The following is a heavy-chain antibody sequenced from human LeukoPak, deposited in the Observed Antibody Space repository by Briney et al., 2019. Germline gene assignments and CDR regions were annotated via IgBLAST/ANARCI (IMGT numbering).Heavy chain of an antibody. CDR2: ISSSGSTI. J-gene: IGHJ6*03. CDR3: ARSGYSYQRNYYYYMDV. CDR1: GFTFSDYY. D-gene: IGHD5-18*01. Sequence: GGSLRLSCAASGFTFSDYYMSWIRQAPGKGLEWVSYISSSGSTIHYADSVKGRFTISRDNAKNSLYLQMNSLRAEDTAVYYCARSGYSYQRNYYYYMDVWGKGTTVTVSS. V-gene: IGHV3-11*04.